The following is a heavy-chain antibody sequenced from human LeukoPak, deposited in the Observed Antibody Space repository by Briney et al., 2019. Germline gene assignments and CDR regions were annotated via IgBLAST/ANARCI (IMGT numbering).Heavy chain of an antibody. CDR2: ISAYNGNT. Sequence: ASVKVSCKASGYTFTSYGISWVRQAPGQGLEWMGWISAYNGNTNYAQKLQGRVTMTTDTSTSTAYMELSRLRSDDTAVYYCASHSSGYYYGIDYWGQGTLVTVSS. CDR1: GYTFTSYG. J-gene: IGHJ4*02. CDR3: ASHSSGYYYGIDY. V-gene: IGHV1-18*01. D-gene: IGHD3-22*01.